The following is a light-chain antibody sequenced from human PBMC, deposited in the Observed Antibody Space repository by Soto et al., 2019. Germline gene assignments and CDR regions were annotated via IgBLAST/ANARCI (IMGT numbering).Light chain of an antibody. CDR3: QHYDNSPPWT. Sequence: EIVLTQSPGTLSLSPGERATLSCRASQSVSSSYLAWYQQKPGQAPRLLIYGSSSRATGIPDRFSGSGSGTDVTLTISRLEPEDFAVYYCQHYDNSPPWTFGQGTKVEIK. CDR2: GSS. V-gene: IGKV3-20*01. J-gene: IGKJ1*01. CDR1: QSVSSSY.